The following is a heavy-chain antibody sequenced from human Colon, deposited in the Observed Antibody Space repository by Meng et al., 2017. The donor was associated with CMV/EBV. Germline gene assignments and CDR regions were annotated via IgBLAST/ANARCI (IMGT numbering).Heavy chain of an antibody. Sequence: QVQLQESGPGLVKPSETLSLTCAVSGGSISSINWWTWVRQPPGKGLEWFGEIYHSGSTNYNPSLKSRVTISVDKSKNQFSLKLSSVTAADTAVYYCARVAAAGNEWFDPWGQGTLVTVSS. CDR3: ARVAAAGNEWFDP. CDR2: IYHSGST. CDR1: GGSISSINW. D-gene: IGHD6-13*01. V-gene: IGHV4-4*02. J-gene: IGHJ5*02.